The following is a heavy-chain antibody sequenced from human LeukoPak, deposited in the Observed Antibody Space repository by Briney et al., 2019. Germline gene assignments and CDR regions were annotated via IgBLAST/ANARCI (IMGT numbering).Heavy chain of an antibody. CDR2: IYHSGST. V-gene: IGHV4-38-2*02. D-gene: IGHD2-21*01. CDR1: GYSISSGYY. CDR3: ASGAPTVDFDL. J-gene: IGHJ2*01. Sequence: SETLSLTCTVSGYSISSGYYWGWIRQPPGKGLEWIGSIYHSGSTYYNPSLKSRVTISVDTSKNQFSLKLSSVTAADTAVYYCASGAPTVDFDLWGRGTLVTVSS.